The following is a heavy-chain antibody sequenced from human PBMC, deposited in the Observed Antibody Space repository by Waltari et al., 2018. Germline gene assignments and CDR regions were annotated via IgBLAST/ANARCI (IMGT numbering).Heavy chain of an antibody. J-gene: IGHJ4*02. Sequence: EVQLLESGGGLVQPGGSLRLSCAASGFTFSSYAMSWVRQDPGKGLEWVSAISGSGCSTYYADSVKGRFTSARDKSKNTLYLQMNSRRAEDTAVYYCAKVQDIVVVVAVSFDYWGQGTLVTVSS. CDR1: GFTFSSYA. CDR2: ISGSGCST. V-gene: IGHV3-23*01. CDR3: AKVQDIVVVVAVSFDY. D-gene: IGHD2-15*01.